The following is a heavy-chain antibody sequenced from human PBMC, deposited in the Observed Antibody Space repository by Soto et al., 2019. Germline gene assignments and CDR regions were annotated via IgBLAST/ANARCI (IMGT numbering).Heavy chain of an antibody. J-gene: IGHJ4*02. CDR3: VTLQFSRWFY. D-gene: IGHD4-4*01. CDR1: GFTLSDHF. V-gene: IGHV3-72*01. Sequence: GGSMRLSCAASGFTLSDHFMGWVRKAPGKGLEWVGRTKHKAASYTTDYAASVNGRFTISRDDSKNSLYLQMNSLKTEDTAMYYCVTLQFSRWFYWGLGTLVTVPS. CDR2: TKHKAASYTT.